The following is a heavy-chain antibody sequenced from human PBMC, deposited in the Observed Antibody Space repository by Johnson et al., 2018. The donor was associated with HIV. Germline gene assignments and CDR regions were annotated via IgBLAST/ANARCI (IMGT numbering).Heavy chain of an antibody. Sequence: VQLVESGGGVVQPGRSLRLSCVASGFTFRARQAPGKGLEYVSGISSDGYRTYYANSVKGRFTISRDNAKNTLYLQMGSLRGEDKAVYYCARALSHWGHDAFDSWGQGTMVTVSA. D-gene: IGHD7-27*01. J-gene: IGHJ3*02. V-gene: IGHV3-64*01. CDR3: ARALSHWGHDAFDS. CDR2: ISSDGYRT. CDR1: GFTF.